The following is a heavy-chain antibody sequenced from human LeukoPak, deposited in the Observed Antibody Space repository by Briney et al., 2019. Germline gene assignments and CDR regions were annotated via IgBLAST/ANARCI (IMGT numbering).Heavy chain of an antibody. CDR3: ARASVGATWGYFDY. J-gene: IGHJ4*02. CDR2: IRNDGTIQ. V-gene: IGHV3-30*02. D-gene: IGHD1-26*01. CDR1: EFTFRTYG. Sequence: GGSLRLSCAASEFTFRTYGMHWVRQAPGKGLEWVAFIRNDGTIQYYADSVKGRFTISRDNSKNTLYLQMNSLRAEDTAVYYCARASVGATWGYFDYWGQGTLVTVSS.